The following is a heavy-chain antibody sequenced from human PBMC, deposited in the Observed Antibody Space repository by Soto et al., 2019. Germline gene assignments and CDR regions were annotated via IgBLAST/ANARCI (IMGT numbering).Heavy chain of an antibody. CDR2: IYPGDSDT. J-gene: IGHJ6*03. D-gene: IGHD2-2*01. Sequence: PRESLKISCKGSGYSFTNYWIGWVRQMPGKGLEWMGIIYPGDSDTRYSPSFQGQVTISADKSISTAYLQWSSLKASDTAMYYCATRYCSSTSCLPDYYMDVWGKGTTVTVSS. V-gene: IGHV5-51*01. CDR3: ATRYCSSTSCLPDYYMDV. CDR1: GYSFTNYW.